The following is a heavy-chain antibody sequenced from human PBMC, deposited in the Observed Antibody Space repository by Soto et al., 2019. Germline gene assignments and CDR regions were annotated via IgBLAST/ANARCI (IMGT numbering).Heavy chain of an antibody. CDR1: GFSLSTDGVG. D-gene: IGHD6-13*01. Sequence: ITLKESGPTLVKPTQNLTLTCTFSGFSLSTDGVGVGWIRQPPGKALEWLALIYWDDDQSYSQSLKTRLTITKDTSKNQVDLTMTNMDPVDTATYYCAHAYGGTSWPNDAFDVWGQGTVVTVSS. CDR3: AHAYGGTSWPNDAFDV. J-gene: IGHJ3*01. CDR2: IYWDDDQ. V-gene: IGHV2-5*02.